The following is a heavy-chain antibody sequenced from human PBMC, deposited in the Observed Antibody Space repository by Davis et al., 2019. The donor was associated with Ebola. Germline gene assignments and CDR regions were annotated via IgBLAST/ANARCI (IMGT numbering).Heavy chain of an antibody. D-gene: IGHD6-19*01. J-gene: IGHJ4*02. CDR3: TTGPSGWKGGPRPDFDDY. V-gene: IGHV3-30*02. CDR1: GFTFTIYG. Sequence: PGGSLRLSCAASGFTFTIYGIHWVRQAPGKGLYWVTLIGNDGTNKQYVDSVKDRFTISRDDSRSTVYLQMNSLRAEDTAVYYCTTGPSGWKGGPRPDFDDYWGQGTLVTVSS. CDR2: IGNDGTNK.